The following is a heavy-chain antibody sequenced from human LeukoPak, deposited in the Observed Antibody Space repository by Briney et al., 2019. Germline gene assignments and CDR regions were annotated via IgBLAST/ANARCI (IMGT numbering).Heavy chain of an antibody. CDR2: IYTSGST. V-gene: IGHV4-61*02. Sequence: SETLSLTCTVSGGSISSGSYYWSWIRQPAGKGLEWIGRIYTSGSTNYNPSLKSRVTISVDTSKNQFSLKLSSVTAADKAVYYWARGGYSSGWKGGYYFDYWGQGTLVTVSS. CDR3: ARGGYSSGWKGGYYFDY. D-gene: IGHD6-19*01. J-gene: IGHJ4*02. CDR1: GGSISSGSYY.